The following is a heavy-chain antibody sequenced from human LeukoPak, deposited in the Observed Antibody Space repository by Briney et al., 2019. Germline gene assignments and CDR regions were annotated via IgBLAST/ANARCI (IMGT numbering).Heavy chain of an antibody. CDR1: GYTFTDYY. CDR2: IKTNSGGT. CDR3: AREGIVATTDDFDY. V-gene: IGHV1-2*02. Sequence: ASVKVSCKASGYTFTDYYLHWVRRAPGQGLEWMGRIKTNSGGTNYAQKFQGRVTMTRDTSISTAYMELSRLRSDDTAVYYCAREGIVATTDDFDYWGQGTLVTVSS. J-gene: IGHJ4*02. D-gene: IGHD5-12*01.